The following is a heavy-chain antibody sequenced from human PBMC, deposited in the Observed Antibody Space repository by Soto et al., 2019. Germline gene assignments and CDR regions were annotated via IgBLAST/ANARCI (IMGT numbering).Heavy chain of an antibody. Sequence: QVQLVQSGAEVKKPGASVKVSCKASGYTFTSYAMHWVRQAPGQRLEWMGWINAGNGNTKYSQKFQGRVTIPRDTPASTAYRELSSLRSEDTAVYYCARDLPPVDYWGQGTLVTVPS. J-gene: IGHJ4*02. CDR3: ARDLPPVDY. CDR1: GYTFTSYA. V-gene: IGHV1-3*01. CDR2: INAGNGNT.